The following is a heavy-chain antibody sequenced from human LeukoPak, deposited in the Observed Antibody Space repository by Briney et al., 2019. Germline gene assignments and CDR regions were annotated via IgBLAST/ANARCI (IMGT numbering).Heavy chain of an antibody. CDR3: ARHGGSSWYANFDY. J-gene: IGHJ4*02. V-gene: IGHV5-10-1*01. Sequence: GESLKISCEGSGYSFPTYWISWVRQMPGKGLEWMGRIDPTDSYTNYSPSFQGHVTISADKSISTAFLQWTSLEASDTAMYYCARHGGSSWYANFDYWGQGTLVTVSS. CDR1: GYSFPTYW. D-gene: IGHD6-13*01. CDR2: IDPTDSYT.